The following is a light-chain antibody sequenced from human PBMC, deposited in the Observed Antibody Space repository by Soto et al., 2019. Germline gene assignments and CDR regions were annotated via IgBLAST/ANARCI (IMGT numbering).Light chain of an antibody. CDR3: QQYGSSPLFP. CDR1: QSVSSSY. CDR2: GAS. Sequence: EIVLTQSPGTLSLSPGERATLSCRASQSVSSSYLAWYQQKSGQAPRLLIYGASSRATGIPDRFSGSGSGTYFTLTISRLEPEDFAVYYCQQYGSSPLFPFGPGTKVDIK. V-gene: IGKV3-20*01. J-gene: IGKJ3*01.